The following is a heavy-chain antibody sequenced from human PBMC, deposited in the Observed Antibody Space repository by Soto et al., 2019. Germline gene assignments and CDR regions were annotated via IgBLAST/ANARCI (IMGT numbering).Heavy chain of an antibody. D-gene: IGHD3-3*01. CDR3: ARGGVSTRTFDY. J-gene: IGHJ4*02. CDR2: IYPSDSDT. V-gene: IGHV5-51*01. Sequence: GESLKISCKGSGYNFAGYWIAWVRQMPGKGLELMGIIYPSDSDTRYRPSFQGQVTISAGKSISSAYLQWSSLRASDTAMYYCARGGVSTRTFDYWGQGTPVTVS. CDR1: GYNFAGYW.